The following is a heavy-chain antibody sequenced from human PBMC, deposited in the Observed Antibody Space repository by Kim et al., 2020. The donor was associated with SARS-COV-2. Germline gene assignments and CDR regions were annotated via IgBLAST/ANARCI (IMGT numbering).Heavy chain of an antibody. Sequence: GGSLRLFCTASGFSFSDYWMSWVRQAPGKGLEWVANIKQDGTEKHYVDSVLGRFTISRDNAKKALYLQINSLRAEDTAVYYCAREPGYSFGSYFGYWGQGTLVTVSS. CDR2: IKQDGTEK. CDR3: AREPGYSFGSYFGY. V-gene: IGHV3-7*01. CDR1: GFSFSDYW. D-gene: IGHD1-1*01. J-gene: IGHJ4*02.